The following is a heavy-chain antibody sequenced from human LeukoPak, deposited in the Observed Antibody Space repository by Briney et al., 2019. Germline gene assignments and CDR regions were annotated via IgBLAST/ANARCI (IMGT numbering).Heavy chain of an antibody. D-gene: IGHD3-22*01. CDR1: GYTLTALS. Sequence: GASVKVSCKVSGYTLTALSMHWVRQAPGKGLEGMGSFDPEDGETIYAQKFQGRVTMTEDTSIGTAYMELSSLRSEDTAVYYCATAPLTVVPLHYWGQGTLVTVSS. J-gene: IGHJ4*02. CDR3: ATAPLTVVPLHY. CDR2: FDPEDGET. V-gene: IGHV1-24*01.